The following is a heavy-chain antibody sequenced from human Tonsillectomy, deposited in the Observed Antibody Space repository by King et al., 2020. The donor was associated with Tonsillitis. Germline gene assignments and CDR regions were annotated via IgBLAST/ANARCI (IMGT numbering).Heavy chain of an antibody. CDR1: GGTFSSYA. CDR2: IIPIFGTA. V-gene: IGHV1-69*01. J-gene: IGHJ4*02. D-gene: IGHD3-3*01. CDR3: AREAGITIFGVVLYYFDY. Sequence: LVQSGAEVKKPGSSVKVSCKASGGTFSSYAISWVRQAPGQGLEWMGGIIPIFGTANYAQKFQGRVTITADESTSTAYMELSSLRSEDTAVYYCAREAGITIFGVVLYYFDYWGQGTLVTVSS.